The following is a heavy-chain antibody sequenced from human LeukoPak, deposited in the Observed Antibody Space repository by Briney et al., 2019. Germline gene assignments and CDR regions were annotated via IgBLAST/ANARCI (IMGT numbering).Heavy chain of an antibody. CDR3: ARELTQSMLLDY. Sequence: GASVKVSCKASGGTFSSYAISWVRQAPGQGLEWMGGIIPIFGTANYAQKFQGRVTITADESTSTAYMELSSLRSEDTAVYYCARELTQSMLLDYWGRGTLVTVSS. V-gene: IGHV1-69*13. CDR2: IIPIFGTA. J-gene: IGHJ4*02. CDR1: GGTFSSYA. D-gene: IGHD2-15*01.